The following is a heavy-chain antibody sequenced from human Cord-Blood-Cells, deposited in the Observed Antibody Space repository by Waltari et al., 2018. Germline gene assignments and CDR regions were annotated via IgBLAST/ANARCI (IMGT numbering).Heavy chain of an antibody. Sequence: QVQLVQSGAEVQTPGASVKVSCTASGYTFTSYDINWVRQATGQGLEWMGWMNPNSGNTGYAQKFQGRVTITRNTSISTAYMELSSLRSEDTAVYYCARYCSSTSCHDYWGQGTLVTVSS. CDR2: MNPNSGNT. CDR3: ARYCSSTSCHDY. CDR1: GYTFTSYD. V-gene: IGHV1-8*03. D-gene: IGHD2-2*01. J-gene: IGHJ4*02.